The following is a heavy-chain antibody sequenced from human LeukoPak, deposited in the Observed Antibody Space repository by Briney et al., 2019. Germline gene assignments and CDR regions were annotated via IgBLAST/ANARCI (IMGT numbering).Heavy chain of an antibody. J-gene: IGHJ4*02. V-gene: IGHV3-30*03. CDR2: LAYDGTNQ. CDR1: GLTLSDYG. CDR3: ARGGRHGDTNRFDH. D-gene: IGHD2-8*01. Sequence: GGSLRLSCAVSGLTLSDYGMAWVRQAPGEGLEWVALLAYDGTNQYYADSERGRFTTSRDNSKNTVDLQMNSLRPEDAAVYYCARGGRHGDTNRFDHWGQGTMVSVSS.